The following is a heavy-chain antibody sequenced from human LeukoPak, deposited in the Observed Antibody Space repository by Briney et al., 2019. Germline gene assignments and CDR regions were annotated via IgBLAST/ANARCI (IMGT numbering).Heavy chain of an antibody. J-gene: IGHJ3*02. V-gene: IGHV1-46*01. CDR1: GYIFTSYY. CDR3: ASQHYYDSSGYYHKPPDPFDI. D-gene: IGHD3-22*01. CDR2: INPSGGST. Sequence: ASVKVSCKASGYIFTSYYMHWVRQAPGQGLEWMGIINPSGGSTSYAQKFQGRVTMTRDTSTSTVYMELSSLRSEDTAVYYCASQHYYDSSGYYHKPPDPFDIWGQGTMVTVSS.